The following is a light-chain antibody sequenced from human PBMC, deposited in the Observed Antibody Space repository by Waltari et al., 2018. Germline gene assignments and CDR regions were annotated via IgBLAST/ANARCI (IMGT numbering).Light chain of an antibody. CDR3: ATWDDTLHVT. Sequence: QSALTQPPSASGTPGQTVVISCFGSSSNIGRDHVYLYQQFSGTAPKLLIFRNKERPSGVPDRFSASKSGTAASLAINGLRSEDEADYFCATWDDTLHVTFGGGTKLTVL. CDR2: RNK. V-gene: IGLV1-47*01. J-gene: IGLJ2*01. CDR1: SSNIGRDH.